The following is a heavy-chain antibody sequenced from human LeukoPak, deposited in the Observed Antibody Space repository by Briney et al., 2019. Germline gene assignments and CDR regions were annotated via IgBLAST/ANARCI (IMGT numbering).Heavy chain of an antibody. Sequence: SETLSLTCTVSGYSISNGYYWDWIRQPPGRGLEWIGNIYRSGSTSYNPSLKSRVTISVDTSKNQFSLKVNSVTAADTAVYYARRHSSGWFYYWGQGTLVTVSS. CDR2: IYRSGST. CDR1: GYSISNGYY. D-gene: IGHD6-19*01. CDR3: RRHSSGWFYY. V-gene: IGHV4-38-2*02. J-gene: IGHJ4*02.